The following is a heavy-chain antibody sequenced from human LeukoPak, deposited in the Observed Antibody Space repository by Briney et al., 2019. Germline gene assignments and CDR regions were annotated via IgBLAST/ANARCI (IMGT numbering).Heavy chain of an antibody. CDR2: IYSGGST. D-gene: IGHD3-10*01. J-gene: IGHJ6*02. CDR1: GFTVSSNY. Sequence: QAGGSLRLSCAASGFTVSSNYMSWVRQAPGKGLEWVSVIYSGGSTYYADSVKGRFTISRDNSKNTLYLQMNSMGAEDTAVYYCARASGYRGTPYYYYGMDVWGQGTTVTVSS. CDR3: ARASGYRGTPYYYYGMDV. V-gene: IGHV3-53*01.